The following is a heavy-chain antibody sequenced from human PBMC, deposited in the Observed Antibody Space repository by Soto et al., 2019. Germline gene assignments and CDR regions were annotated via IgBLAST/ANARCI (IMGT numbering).Heavy chain of an antibody. CDR2: ISSTAGRTS. J-gene: IGHJ6*02. V-gene: IGHV3-23*01. CDR3: AKGVLSFHYGMEV. D-gene: IGHD3-10*01. CDR1: GFTFNTYP. Sequence: EVQLLQSGGGVVPPGGSLRLACATSGFTFNTYPMTWVRQAPGKGLEWVSSISSTAGRTSSYADSVKGRFAISRDFSDNTVYLQMNNLGVDDTAVYFCAKGVLSFHYGMEVWGQGTTVTVSS.